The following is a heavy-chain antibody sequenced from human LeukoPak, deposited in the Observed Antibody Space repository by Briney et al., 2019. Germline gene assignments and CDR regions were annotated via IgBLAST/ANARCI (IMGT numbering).Heavy chain of an antibody. Sequence: GGSLRLSCAASGFTFRSYGMHWVRQTPGKGLEWMAVVSYDGSHKYYADSVKGRFTISRDNFNNTLFLQMNSLRAEDTAVYYCARDRIGFYYGSTNHYNVGYWGQGTLVIVSS. V-gene: IGHV3-30*03. D-gene: IGHD3-10*01. CDR1: GFTFRSYG. CDR3: ARDRIGFYYGSTNHYNVGY. CDR2: VSYDGSHK. J-gene: IGHJ4*02.